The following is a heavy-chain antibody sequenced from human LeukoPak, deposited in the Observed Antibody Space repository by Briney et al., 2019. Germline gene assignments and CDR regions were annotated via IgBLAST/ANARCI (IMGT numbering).Heavy chain of an antibody. Sequence: GASVKVSCKASGGTFISYAISWVRQAPGQGLEWMGGIIPIFGTANYAQKFQGRVTITADESTSTAYMELSSLRSEDTAVYYCARVYCSSTSCPYWFDPWGQGTLVTVSS. J-gene: IGHJ5*02. D-gene: IGHD2-2*01. V-gene: IGHV1-69*13. CDR1: GGTFISYA. CDR2: IIPIFGTA. CDR3: ARVYCSSTSCPYWFDP.